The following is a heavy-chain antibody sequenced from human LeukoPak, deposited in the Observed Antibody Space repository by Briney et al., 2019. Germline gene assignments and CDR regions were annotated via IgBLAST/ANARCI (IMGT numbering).Heavy chain of an antibody. J-gene: IGHJ4*02. CDR3: AREHYYDSPPDYIDY. CDR1: GFTFDDYG. D-gene: IGHD3-22*01. V-gene: IGHV3-20*04. Sequence: GGSLRLSCAASGFTFDDYGMSWVRQAAGKGLEWVSGINWNGGSTGYADSVKGRFTISRDNAKNSLYLQMNSLRAEDTAVYYCAREHYYDSPPDYIDYWGQGTLVTVSS. CDR2: INWNGGST.